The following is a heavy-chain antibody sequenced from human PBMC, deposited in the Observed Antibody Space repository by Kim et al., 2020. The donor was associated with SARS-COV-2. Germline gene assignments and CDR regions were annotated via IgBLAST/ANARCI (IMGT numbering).Heavy chain of an antibody. Sequence: ASVKVSCKASGYTFTSYAMNWVRQAPGQGLEWMGWINTNTGNPTYAQGFTGRFVFSLDTSVSTAYLQISSLKAEDTAVYYCARGASGYYYDASDYWGQGTLVTVSS. CDR1: GYTFTSYA. D-gene: IGHD3-22*01. J-gene: IGHJ4*02. V-gene: IGHV7-4-1*02. CDR2: INTNTGNP. CDR3: ARGASGYYYDASDY.